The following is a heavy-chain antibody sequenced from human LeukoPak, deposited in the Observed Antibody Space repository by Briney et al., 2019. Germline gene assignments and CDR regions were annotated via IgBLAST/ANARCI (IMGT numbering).Heavy chain of an antibody. D-gene: IGHD5-12*01. CDR3: AREGSGYDLYYFDY. Sequence: ASVKVSCKASGYTFTGYYMHWVRQAPGQGLEWMGWINPNSGGTNHAQKFQGRVTMTRDTSISTAYMELSRLRSDDTAVYYCAREGSGYDLYYFDYWGQGTLVTVSS. CDR1: GYTFTGYY. J-gene: IGHJ4*02. CDR2: INPNSGGT. V-gene: IGHV1-2*02.